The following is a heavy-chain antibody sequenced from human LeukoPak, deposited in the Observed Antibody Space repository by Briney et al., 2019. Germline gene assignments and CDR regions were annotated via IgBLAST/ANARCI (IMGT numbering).Heavy chain of an antibody. CDR3: ARDWGITGTADI. D-gene: IGHD1-20*01. CDR2: IYHSGST. V-gene: IGHV4-30-2*01. CDR1: GGSISSGGYY. J-gene: IGHJ3*02. Sequence: SETLSLTCTVSGGSISSGGYYWSWIRQPPGKGLEWIGYIYHSGSTYYNPSLKSRVTISVDRSKNQFSLKLSSVTAADTAVYYCARDWGITGTADIWGQGTMVTVSS.